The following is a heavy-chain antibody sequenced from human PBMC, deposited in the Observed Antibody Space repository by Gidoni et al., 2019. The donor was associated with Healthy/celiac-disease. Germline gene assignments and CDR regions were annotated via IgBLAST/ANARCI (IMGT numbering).Heavy chain of an antibody. V-gene: IGHV3-23*01. CDR2: ISGSGGST. D-gene: IGHD2-2*01. J-gene: IGHJ3*02. CDR3: AREGYCSSTSCYAEAFDI. Sequence: EVQLLESGGGLVQPGGSLRLSCPAPGFTFSSYATSWVRQAPGKGLEWVSAISGSGGSTYYADSVKGRFTISRDNSKNTLYLQMNSLRAEDTAVYYCAREGYCSSTSCYAEAFDIWGQGTMVTVSS. CDR1: GFTFSSYA.